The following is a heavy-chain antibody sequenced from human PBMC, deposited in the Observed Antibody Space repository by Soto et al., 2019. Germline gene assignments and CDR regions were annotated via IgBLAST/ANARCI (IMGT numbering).Heavy chain of an antibody. V-gene: IGHV4-59*01. J-gene: IGHJ5*02. CDR1: GGSISSYY. Sequence: PSETLSLTCTVSGGSISSYYWSWIRQPPGKGLEWIGYIYYSGSTNYNPSLKSRVTISVDTSKNQFSLKLSSVTAADTAVYYCARDIGLRAWFDPWGQGTLVTVSS. D-gene: IGHD5-12*01. CDR3: ARDIGLRAWFDP. CDR2: IYYSGST.